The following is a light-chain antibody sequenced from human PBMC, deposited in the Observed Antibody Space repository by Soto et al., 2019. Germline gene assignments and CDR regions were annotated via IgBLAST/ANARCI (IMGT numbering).Light chain of an antibody. V-gene: IGKV3-20*01. CDR3: QQYGGSSWT. Sequence: EIVLTQSPATLSFSPGERATLSCRASQSVSSNYLAWYQQKLGQAPRLLIYDASRRATGIPDRFSGSGSGTDFTLIISRLEPEDFAVYYCQQYGGSSWTFGQGTKVDI. CDR1: QSVSSNY. CDR2: DAS. J-gene: IGKJ1*01.